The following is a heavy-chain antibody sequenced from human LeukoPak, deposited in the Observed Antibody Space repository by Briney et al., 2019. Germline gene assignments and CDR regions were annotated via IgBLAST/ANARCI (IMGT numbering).Heavy chain of an antibody. J-gene: IGHJ5*02. V-gene: IGHV3-21*04. CDR2: ISSGSGYI. Sequence: GGSLRLSCAASGFTFSSFTMHWVRQAPGKGLEWVSSISSGSGYIYYADSVKGRFTISRDNAKNSLYLQMNSLRAEDTAVYYCARDYDILTGSKNWFDPWGQGTLVTVSS. D-gene: IGHD3-9*01. CDR3: ARDYDILTGSKNWFDP. CDR1: GFTFSSFT.